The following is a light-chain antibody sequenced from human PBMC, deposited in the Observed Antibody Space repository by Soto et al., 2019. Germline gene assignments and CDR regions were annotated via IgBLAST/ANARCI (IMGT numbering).Light chain of an antibody. CDR2: EVS. CDR3: SSYTSSSTLYV. V-gene: IGLV2-14*01. J-gene: IGLJ1*01. CDR1: SSDVGGYNY. Sequence: QSALTQPASVSGSPGQSITISCTGTSSDVGGYNYVSWYQQHPGKAPKLMIYEVSNRLSGVSNRFSGSKSGNTDSLSIYGLQAEDEADYDCSSYTSSSTLYVFGTGTKVTVL.